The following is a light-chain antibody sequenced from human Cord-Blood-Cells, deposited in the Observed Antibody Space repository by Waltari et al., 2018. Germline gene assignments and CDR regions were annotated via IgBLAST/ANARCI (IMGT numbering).Light chain of an antibody. Sequence: LSCRASQSVSSNLAWYQQKPGQAPRLLIYGASTRATGIPARFSGSGSGTEFTLTISSLQSEDFAVYYCQQYNNWPMYTFGQGTKLEIK. CDR2: GAS. V-gene: IGKV3-15*01. J-gene: IGKJ2*01. CDR3: QQYNNWPMYT. CDR1: QSVSSN.